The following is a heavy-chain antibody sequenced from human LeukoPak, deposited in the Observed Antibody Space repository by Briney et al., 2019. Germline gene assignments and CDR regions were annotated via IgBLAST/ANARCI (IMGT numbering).Heavy chain of an antibody. Sequence: GGSLRLSCAASGITFSSYAMSLVRQAPGKGLEWVSAISGSGGSTYYADSVKGRFTISRDNSKDTLYLQMNSLRAEDTALYHCARDHGGGWLAYDYWGQGTLVTVSS. V-gene: IGHV3-23*01. CDR3: ARDHGGGWLAYDY. J-gene: IGHJ4*02. D-gene: IGHD6-19*01. CDR1: GITFSSYA. CDR2: ISGSGGST.